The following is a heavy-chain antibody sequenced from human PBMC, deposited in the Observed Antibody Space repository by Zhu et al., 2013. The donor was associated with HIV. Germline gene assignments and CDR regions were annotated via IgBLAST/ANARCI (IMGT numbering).Heavy chain of an antibody. CDR3: ARGGVEVATLRFDY. V-gene: IGHV1-69*01. CDR1: GGSFSSYA. D-gene: IGHD5-12*01. J-gene: IGHJ4*02. Sequence: QVQLVQSGPEVTKPGSSVKVSCKASGGSFSSYAISWVRQAPGQGLEWMGGIIPIFGTTHYAQRFQGRVTITADESTTTAYMELSGLKSEDTAVYYCARGGVEVATLRFDYWGQGTLVTVSS. CDR2: IIPIFGTT.